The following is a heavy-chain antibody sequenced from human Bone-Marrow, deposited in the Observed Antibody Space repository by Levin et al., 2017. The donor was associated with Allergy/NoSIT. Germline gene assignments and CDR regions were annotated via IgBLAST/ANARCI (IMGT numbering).Heavy chain of an antibody. Sequence: GGSLRLSCTGSGFNFNNYAMAWVRQAPGKGLEWVSSISVSGDTSYYTDSVEGRLTISRDNSQGTVFLQMSSLRVEDTAVYYCAKDLGGTYAGIAVDRWGQGTLVTVSS. D-gene: IGHD3-16*01. J-gene: IGHJ3*01. CDR2: ISVSGDTS. CDR3: AKDLGGTYAGIAVDR. CDR1: GFNFNNYA. V-gene: IGHV3-23*01.